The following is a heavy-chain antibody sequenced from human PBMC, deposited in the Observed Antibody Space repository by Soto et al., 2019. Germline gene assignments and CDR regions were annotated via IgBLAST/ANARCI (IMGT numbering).Heavy chain of an antibody. Sequence: PSETLSLTCAVSGGSISSGGYSWSWIRQPPGKGLEWIGYIYHSGSTYYNPSLKSRVTISVDTSKNQFSLKLSSVTAADTAVYYCARRGDYYDSSGYYTTSFDYWGQGTLVTVSS. CDR2: IYHSGST. CDR3: ARRGDYYDSSGYYTTSFDY. D-gene: IGHD3-22*01. V-gene: IGHV4-30-2*03. J-gene: IGHJ4*02. CDR1: GGSISSGGYS.